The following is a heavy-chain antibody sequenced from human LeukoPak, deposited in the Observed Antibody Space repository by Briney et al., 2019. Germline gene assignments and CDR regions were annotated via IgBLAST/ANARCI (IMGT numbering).Heavy chain of an antibody. J-gene: IGHJ4*02. CDR3: ARDRYYYDSSGYPPPLDY. CDR1: GYTFTSYG. V-gene: IGHV1-18*01. D-gene: IGHD3-22*01. CDR2: ISAYNGNT. Sequence: ASVKVSCKASGYTFTSYGISWVRQAPGQGLEWMGWISAYNGNTNYAQKLQGGVTMTTDTSTSTAYMELRSLRSDDTAVYYCARDRYYYDSSGYPPPLDYWGQGTLVTVSS.